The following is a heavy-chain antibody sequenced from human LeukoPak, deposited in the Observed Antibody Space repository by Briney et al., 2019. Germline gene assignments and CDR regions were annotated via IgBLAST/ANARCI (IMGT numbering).Heavy chain of an antibody. CDR3: ARDPLDISRWANAFDV. CDR1: GFTFSSYS. D-gene: IGHD2-2*03. CDR2: ISSGSSYI. Sequence: GGSLRLSCAASGFTFSSYSMNWVRQAPGKGLEWVSSISSGSSYIYYADSVKGRFTISRDNSKNTLYLQMNGLRPEDTAVYYCARDPLDISRWANAFDVWGQGTMVTVSS. V-gene: IGHV3-21*01. J-gene: IGHJ3*01.